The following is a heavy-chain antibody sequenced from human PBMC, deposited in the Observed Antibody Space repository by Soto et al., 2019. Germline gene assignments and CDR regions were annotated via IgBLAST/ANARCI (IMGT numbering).Heavy chain of an antibody. CDR3: ARYSGYDRWFDP. V-gene: IGHV4-30-4*01. CDR1: GGSISSGDYY. D-gene: IGHD5-12*01. Sequence: QVQLQESGPGLVKPSQTLSLTCIVSGGSISSGDYYWSWIRQPPGKGLEWIGYMYYSGNTYYNPTLKGRVTIAVDPSKNQFSLKVNSVTGADTALYYCARYSGYDRWFDPWGQGTLVTVSS. CDR2: MYYSGNT. J-gene: IGHJ5*02.